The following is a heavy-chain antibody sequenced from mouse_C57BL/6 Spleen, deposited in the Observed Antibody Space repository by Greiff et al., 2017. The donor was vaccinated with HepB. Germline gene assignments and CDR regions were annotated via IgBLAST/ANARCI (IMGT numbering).Heavy chain of an antibody. J-gene: IGHJ2*01. D-gene: IGHD3-2*02. CDR1: GYTFTSYW. CDR2: IHPNSGST. Sequence: VQLQQPGAELVKPGASVKLSCKASGYTFTSYWMHWVKQRPGQGLEWIGMIHPNSGSTNYNEKFKSKATLTVDKSSSTAYMQRSSLTSEDSAVYYCARSDSGTPWYFDYWGQGTTLTVSS. CDR3: ARSDSGTPWYFDY. V-gene: IGHV1-64*01.